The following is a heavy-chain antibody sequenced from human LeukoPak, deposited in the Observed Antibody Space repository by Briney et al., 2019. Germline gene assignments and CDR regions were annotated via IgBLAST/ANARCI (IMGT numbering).Heavy chain of an antibody. Sequence: PGGSLRLSCTASGFAFGSYAMYWVRQAPGKGLEWVSGIFGSGGSAHYADSVKGRFTISRDNSKNTLYLQMNSLRAEDTAVYYCASEVGFGEYYFDYWGQGTLVTVSS. CDR1: GFAFGSYA. CDR2: IFGSGGSA. V-gene: IGHV3-23*01. D-gene: IGHD3-10*01. J-gene: IGHJ4*02. CDR3: ASEVGFGEYYFDY.